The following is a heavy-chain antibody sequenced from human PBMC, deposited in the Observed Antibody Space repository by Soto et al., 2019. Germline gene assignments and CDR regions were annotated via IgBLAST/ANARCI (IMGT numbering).Heavy chain of an antibody. CDR1: GYTFTSYG. Sequence: ASVKVSCKASGYTFTSYGISWVRQAPGQGLEWMGWISAYNGNTNYAQKLQGRVTMTTDTSTSTAYMELRSLRSDDTAVYYCARARPYYYGSGSLDYGGQGALVTFSS. V-gene: IGHV1-18*01. J-gene: IGHJ4*02. D-gene: IGHD3-10*01. CDR2: ISAYNGNT. CDR3: ARARPYYYGSGSLDY.